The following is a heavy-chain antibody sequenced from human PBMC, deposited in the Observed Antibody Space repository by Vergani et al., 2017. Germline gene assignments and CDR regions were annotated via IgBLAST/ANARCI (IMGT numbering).Heavy chain of an antibody. CDR2: ISSDGTRT. CDR1: PFPFTXXS. V-gene: IGHV3-64D*06. D-gene: IGHD3-22*01. CDR3: VKAHGGYGCC. Sequence: EVQLVESGGGLVQPVGSLPLSCSPSPFPFTXXSLPFVPPSPGKGLDFVAAISSDGTRTYYADSVKGRVTISRDNPKNTLGLQMSSLRAEDTAVYYCVKAHGGYGCCWGQGALVTVSS. J-gene: IGHJ4*02.